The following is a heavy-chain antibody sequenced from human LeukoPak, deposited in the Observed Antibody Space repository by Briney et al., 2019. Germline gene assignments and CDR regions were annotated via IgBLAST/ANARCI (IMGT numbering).Heavy chain of an antibody. CDR3: AKVLLPLQLWLNNYYMDV. CDR2: ISGSGGST. J-gene: IGHJ6*03. V-gene: IGHV3-23*01. CDR1: GGSIDSTSYY. D-gene: IGHD5-18*01. Sequence: ETLSLTCTVSGGSIDSTSYYWGWFRQPPGKGLEWVSAISGSGGSTYYADSVKGRFTISRDNSKNTLYLQMNSLRAEDTAVYYCAKVLLPLQLWLNNYYMDVWGKGTTVTVSS.